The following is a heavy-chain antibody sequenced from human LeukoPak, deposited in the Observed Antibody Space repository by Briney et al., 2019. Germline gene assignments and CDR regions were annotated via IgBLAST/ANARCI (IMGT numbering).Heavy chain of an antibody. V-gene: IGHV4-34*01. CDR2: INHSGST. Sequence: SETLSLTCAVYGGSFSGYYWSWIRQPPGKGLEWIGEINHSGSTNYNPSLKSRVTISVDTSKNQFSLKLSSVTAADTAVYYCATTTMVRGVGESPNWFDPWGQGTLVTVSS. CDR1: GGSFSGYY. J-gene: IGHJ5*02. CDR3: ATTTMVRGVGESPNWFDP. D-gene: IGHD3-10*01.